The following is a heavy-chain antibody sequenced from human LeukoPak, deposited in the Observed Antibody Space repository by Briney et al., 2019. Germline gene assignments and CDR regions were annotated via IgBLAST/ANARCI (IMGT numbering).Heavy chain of an antibody. V-gene: IGHV4-59*11. J-gene: IGHJ5*02. CDR3: ARIQGGYYDSSGYFDP. Sequence: PSETLSLTCAVSGDSFSSHYWTWIRQSPGTGREWIGYISHIGRTNYNPSLKSRVTISIDTSKKQFSLKLSSVTAADTATYYCARIQGGYYDSSGYFDPWGQGTLVTVSS. D-gene: IGHD3-22*01. CDR1: GDSFSSHY. CDR2: ISHIGRT.